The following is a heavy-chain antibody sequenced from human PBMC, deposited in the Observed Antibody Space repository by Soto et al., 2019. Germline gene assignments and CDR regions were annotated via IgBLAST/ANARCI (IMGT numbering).Heavy chain of an antibody. D-gene: IGHD6-13*01. J-gene: IGHJ5*02. V-gene: IGHV1-69*02. CDR2: IIPILGIA. Sequence: QVQLVQSGAEVQKPGSSVKVSCKASGGTFSSYTISWVRQAPGQGLEWMGRIIPILGIANYAQKFQGRVTITADKSTSTAYMELSSLRSEDTAVYYCAVFPGIAAAGTENWFDPWGQGTLVTVSS. CDR1: GGTFSSYT. CDR3: AVFPGIAAAGTENWFDP.